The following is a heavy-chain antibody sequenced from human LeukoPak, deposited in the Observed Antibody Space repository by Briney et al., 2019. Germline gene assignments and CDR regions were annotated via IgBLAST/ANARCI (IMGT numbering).Heavy chain of an antibody. CDR1: GGSFSGYY. J-gene: IGHJ4*02. V-gene: IGHV4-59*08. D-gene: IGHD1-26*01. CDR2: IYYSGST. CDR3: ARAPIVLGATYFDY. Sequence: SETLSLTCAVYGGSFSGYYWSWIRQPPGKGLEWIGYIYYSGSTNYNPSLKSRVTISVDTSKNQFSLKLSSVTAADTAVYYCARAPIVLGATYFDYWGQGTLVTVSS.